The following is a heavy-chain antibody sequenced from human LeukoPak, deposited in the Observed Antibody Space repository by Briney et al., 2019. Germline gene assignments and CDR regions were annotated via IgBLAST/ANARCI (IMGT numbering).Heavy chain of an antibody. Sequence: GGSLRLSGAGSGFTVDSYGRHWVRQAPGKGLEWVASTRYDGSNDHYADSVKGRFTISRDNSKKTLYLQMISLRPDDTAVYSWAREAGEVAGLDYGGQGTLVTVSS. CDR3: AREAGEVAGLDY. J-gene: IGHJ4*02. CDR2: TRYDGSND. V-gene: IGHV3-30*02. D-gene: IGHD6-19*01. CDR1: GFTVDSYG.